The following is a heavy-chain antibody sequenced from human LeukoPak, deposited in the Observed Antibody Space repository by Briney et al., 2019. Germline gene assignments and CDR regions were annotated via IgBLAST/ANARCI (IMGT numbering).Heavy chain of an antibody. J-gene: IGHJ6*02. CDR2: ISSSSSYI. Sequence: PGGSLRLSCAASGFTFSSYAMSWVRQAPGKGLEWVSSISSSSSYIYYADSVKGRFTISRDNAKNSLYLQMNSLRAEDTAVYYCARRRIDYYYGMDVWGQGTTVTVSS. CDR1: GFTFSSYA. D-gene: IGHD2/OR15-2a*01. V-gene: IGHV3-21*01. CDR3: ARRRIDYYYGMDV.